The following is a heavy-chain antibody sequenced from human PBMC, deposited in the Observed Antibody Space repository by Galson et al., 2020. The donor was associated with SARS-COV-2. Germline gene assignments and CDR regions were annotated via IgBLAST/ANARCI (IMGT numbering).Heavy chain of an antibody. J-gene: IGHJ6*02. CDR3: ARDLYEHYYSSGTFYGMDV. Sequence: SQTLSLTCTVSGGSISSGTYYWSWIRQPAGKGLEWIGRIYTSGSTNSNPSLKSRVTISVDMSKNQFSLKLSSVTAADTAVYYCARDLYEHYYSSGTFYGMDVWGQGTTVTVSS. V-gene: IGHV4-61*02. CDR2: IYTSGST. CDR1: GGSISSGTYY. D-gene: IGHD3-10*01.